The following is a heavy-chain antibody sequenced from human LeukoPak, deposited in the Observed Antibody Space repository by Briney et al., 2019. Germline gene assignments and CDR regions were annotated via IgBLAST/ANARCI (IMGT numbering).Heavy chain of an antibody. CDR3: ARASSGRYSDY. V-gene: IGHV4-59*12. J-gene: IGHJ4*02. CDR1: GGSISSYY. D-gene: IGHD6-19*01. Sequence: SETLSLTCTVSGGSISSYYWSWIRHPPGKGLEWIGYIYYSGSTNYNPSLKSRVTMSVDTSKDQFSLKLSSVTAADTAVYYCARASSGRYSDYWGQGTLVTVSS. CDR2: IYYSGST.